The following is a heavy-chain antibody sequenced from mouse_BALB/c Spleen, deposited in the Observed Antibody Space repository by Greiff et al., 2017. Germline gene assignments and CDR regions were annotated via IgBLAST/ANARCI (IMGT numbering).Heavy chain of an antibody. V-gene: IGHV1-5*01. CDR2: IYPGNSDT. D-gene: IGHD1-1*01. CDR3: TKGHYYGSSPYAMDY. Sequence: VQLQQSGTVLARPGASVKMSCKASGYTFTSYWMHWVKQRPGQGLEWIGAIYPGNSDTSYNQKFKGKAKLTAVTSTSTAYMELSSLTNEDSAVYYCTKGHYYGSSPYAMDYWGQGTSVTVSS. J-gene: IGHJ4*01. CDR1: GYTFTSYW.